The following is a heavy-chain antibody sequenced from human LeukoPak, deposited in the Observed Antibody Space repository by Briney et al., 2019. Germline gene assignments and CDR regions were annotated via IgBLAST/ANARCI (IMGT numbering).Heavy chain of an antibody. D-gene: IGHD4-17*01. CDR2: INPNSGGT. CDR3: AKNMGYGDYWYFDL. J-gene: IGHJ2*01. V-gene: IGHV1-2*02. CDR1: GYTFIDYY. Sequence: GASVKVSCKASGYTFIDYYIHWVRQAPGEGLEWMGWINPNSGGTNYAQKFQGRVTMTRDTSISTAYMDLSRLNSDDTAVYYCAKNMGYGDYWYFDLWGRGTLVTVSS.